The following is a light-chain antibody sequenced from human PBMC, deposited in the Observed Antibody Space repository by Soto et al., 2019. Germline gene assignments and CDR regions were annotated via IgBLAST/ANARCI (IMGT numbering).Light chain of an antibody. CDR3: MQGLQTEWT. CDR1: QSLLHSKGYNY. Sequence: DIVMTQSPLSLPVTPGEPASISCRSSQSLLHSKGYNYLDWYLQKPGQSPQLLIYLGSNRASGVPDRFSGSGSGTDFTLKISRVEDEDVGTYYCMQGLQTEWTFGQGPKVEI. J-gene: IGKJ1*01. CDR2: LGS. V-gene: IGKV2-28*01.